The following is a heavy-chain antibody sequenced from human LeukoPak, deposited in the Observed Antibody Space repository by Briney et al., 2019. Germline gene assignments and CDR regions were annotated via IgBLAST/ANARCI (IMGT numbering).Heavy chain of an antibody. V-gene: IGHV4-59*01. CDR1: GDSMSSYF. Sequence: PSETLSLTCTVSGDSMSSYFWSWIRQPPGKGLEWIGYIHSSGITNYNPSLKSRVTISVDTSKNQFSLKLSSVTAADTAVYYCARELDVGYSDCWGQGTLVTVSS. CDR3: ARELDVGYSDC. D-gene: IGHD3-22*01. J-gene: IGHJ4*02. CDR2: IHSSGIT.